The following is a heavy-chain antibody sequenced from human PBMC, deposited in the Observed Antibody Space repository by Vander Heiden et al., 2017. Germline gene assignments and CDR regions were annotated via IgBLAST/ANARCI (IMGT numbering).Heavy chain of an antibody. CDR3: ARGWARYFDS. CDR2: TYYRSKWGN. D-gene: IGHD6-13*01. CDR1: GDSVSSSSGT. V-gene: IGHV6-1*01. J-gene: IGHJ4*02. Sequence: QLQLQQPGQGLAKPSQTLPLTCAIYGDSVSSSSGTWNGIRQSPSRGLEWLGRTYYRSKWGNDYAASVKSRITINPDTSKNHFSLQLNSVTPEDTAVYYCARGWARYFDSWGQGTLVTVSS.